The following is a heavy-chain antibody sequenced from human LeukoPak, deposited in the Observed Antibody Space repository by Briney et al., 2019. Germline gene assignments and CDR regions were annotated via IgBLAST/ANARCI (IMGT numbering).Heavy chain of an antibody. V-gene: IGHV1-46*01. Sequence: ASVEVSCXASGYTFTSYNIHWVRQAPGQGLEWMGIVNPSTGSSSYAQKFQGRVSMTRDTSTSTVDMELSSLRSEDAVVFYCARDVAGSWGYFDYWGQGTLVTVSS. D-gene: IGHD6-19*01. CDR1: GYTFTSYN. CDR2: VNPSTGSS. J-gene: IGHJ4*02. CDR3: ARDVAGSWGYFDY.